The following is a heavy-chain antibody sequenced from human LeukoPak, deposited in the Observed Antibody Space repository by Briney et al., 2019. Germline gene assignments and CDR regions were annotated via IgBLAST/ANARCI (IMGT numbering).Heavy chain of an antibody. CDR3: ARELGVAAAGPLDY. CDR1: GYTFTGYY. CDR2: INPNSGGT. J-gene: IGHJ4*02. V-gene: IGHV1-2*02. Sequence: ASVKVSGKASGYTFTGYYMHWVRQAPGQGLEWVGWINPNSGGTNYAHKFQDRVTMTRDTSINTAYMELSNLRSDDTAVYFCARELGVAAAGPLDYWGQGTLVTVSS. D-gene: IGHD6-13*01.